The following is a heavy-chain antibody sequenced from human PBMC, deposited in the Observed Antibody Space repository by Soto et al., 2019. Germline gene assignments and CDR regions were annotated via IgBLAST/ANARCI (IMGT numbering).Heavy chain of an antibody. CDR2: ISSYTGNTYYQHSANT. CDR3: ARDRDYYDSSGFDP. V-gene: IGHV1-18*04. D-gene: IGHD3-22*01. CDR1: GYNFTNYH. J-gene: IGHJ5*02. Sequence: ASVKVSCKASGYNFTNYHIHWVRQAPGQGLEWMGWISSYTGNTYYQHSANTEYAQKFQGRVSLTTDTSTTTAYLELRGLRSDDTAVYYCARDRDYYDSSGFDPWGQGTLVTVSS.